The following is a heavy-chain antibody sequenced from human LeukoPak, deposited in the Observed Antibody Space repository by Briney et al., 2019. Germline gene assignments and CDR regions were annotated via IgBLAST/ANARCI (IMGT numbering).Heavy chain of an antibody. J-gene: IGHJ4*02. CDR2: INDSGNT. CDR1: GGSFSGYY. V-gene: IGHV4-34*01. D-gene: IGHD3-10*01. CDR3: ARGRLITMVRGVIPFDY. Sequence: SETLSLTCAVYGGSFSGYYWSWIRQPPGKGLEWIGEINDSGNTNYNPSLKSRVTISVDTTKNQFSLKVTSVTAADTAVYYCARGRLITMVRGVIPFDYWGQGTLVTVSS.